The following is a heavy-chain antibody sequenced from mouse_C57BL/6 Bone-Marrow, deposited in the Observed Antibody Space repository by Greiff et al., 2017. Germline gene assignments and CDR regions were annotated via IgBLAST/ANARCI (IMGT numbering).Heavy chain of an antibody. CDR3: ARETTVAPYYAMDD. Sequence: QVQLQQPGAELVMPGASVKLSCKASGYTFTSYWMHWVKQRPGQGLEWIGEIDPSDSYTNYNQKFKGKSTLTVDKSSSTAYMQLSSLTSEDSAVYYCARETTVAPYYAMDDWGQGTSVTVSS. D-gene: IGHD1-1*01. J-gene: IGHJ4*01. V-gene: IGHV1-69*01. CDR2: IDPSDSYT. CDR1: GYTFTSYW.